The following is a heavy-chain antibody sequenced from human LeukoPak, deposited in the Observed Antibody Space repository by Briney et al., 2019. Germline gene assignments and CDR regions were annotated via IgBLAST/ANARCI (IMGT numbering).Heavy chain of an antibody. J-gene: IGHJ4*02. Sequence: PSETLSLTCTVSGGSISSYYWSWIRPPPGKGLEWIGYIYYSGSTNNNPSLKSRVTVSVDTSKNQFSLKLSSVTAADTAVYYCARQSRQWGSFDYWGQGTLVTVSS. D-gene: IGHD2-15*01. CDR3: ARQSRQWGSFDY. CDR1: GGSISSYY. V-gene: IGHV4-59*08. CDR2: IYYSGST.